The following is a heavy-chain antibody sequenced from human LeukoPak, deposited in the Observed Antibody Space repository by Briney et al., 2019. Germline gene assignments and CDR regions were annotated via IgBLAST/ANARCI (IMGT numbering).Heavy chain of an antibody. J-gene: IGHJ4*02. CDR3: ARDRGYTYGHPLDY. CDR2: IWHDGSNK. D-gene: IGHD5-18*01. V-gene: IGHV3-33*01. CDR1: GFTFSIYG. Sequence: GGSLRLSCAASGFTFSIYGMHWVRQAPGKGLEWVALIWHDGSNKYYGDSVKDRFTISRDNSKNALYLQMDSLRDEDTAVYYCARDRGYTYGHPLDYWGQGTLVTVSS.